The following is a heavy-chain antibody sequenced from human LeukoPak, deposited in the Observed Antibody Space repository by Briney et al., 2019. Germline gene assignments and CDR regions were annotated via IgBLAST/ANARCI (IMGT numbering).Heavy chain of an antibody. J-gene: IGHJ3*02. V-gene: IGHV1-46*01. Sequence: ASVKVSCKASGYTFTSYYMHWVRQAPGQGLEWMGIIHLSGGSTSYAQKFQGRVTMTRDTSTSTVYMELSSLRSEDTAVYYCARCPSYYYDSSGYYPVRDAFDIWGQGTMVTVSS. CDR1: GYTFTSYY. CDR2: IHLSGGST. CDR3: ARCPSYYYDSSGYYPVRDAFDI. D-gene: IGHD3-22*01.